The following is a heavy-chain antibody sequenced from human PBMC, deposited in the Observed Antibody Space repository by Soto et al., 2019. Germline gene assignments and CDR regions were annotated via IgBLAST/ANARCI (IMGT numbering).Heavy chain of an antibody. V-gene: IGHV3-21*01. CDR2: ISSSSSYI. Sequence: GGSLRLSCAASGFTFSSYSMNWVRQAPGKGLEWVSSISSSSSYIYYADSVKGRFTISRDNAKNSLYLQMNSLRAEDTAVYYCARKDTGDSSSYYYGMDVWGQGTTVTVSS. J-gene: IGHJ6*02. CDR3: ARKDTGDSSSYYYGMDV. D-gene: IGHD6-6*01. CDR1: GFTFSSYS.